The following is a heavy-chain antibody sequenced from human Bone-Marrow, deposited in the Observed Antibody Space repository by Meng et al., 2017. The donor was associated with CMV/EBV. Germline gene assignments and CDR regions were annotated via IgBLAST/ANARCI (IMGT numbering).Heavy chain of an antibody. D-gene: IGHD6-13*01. CDR1: GFTVSSNY. V-gene: IGHV3-53*05. CDR3: ARARRGIAAAGTWGYDAFDI. Sequence: GGSLRLSCAASGFTVSSNYMSWVRQAPGKGLEWVSVIYSGGSTYYADSVKGRFTISRDNSKNTLYLQMNSLRAEDTAVYYCARARRGIAAAGTWGYDAFDIWGQGTMVTVSS. J-gene: IGHJ3*02. CDR2: IYSGGST.